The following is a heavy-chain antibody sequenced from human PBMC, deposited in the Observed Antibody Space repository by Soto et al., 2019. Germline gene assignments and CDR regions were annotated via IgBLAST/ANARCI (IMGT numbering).Heavy chain of an antibody. CDR1: GYTFTSYG. Sequence: QVQLVQSGGEVRKPGASVTVSCKASGYTFTSYGISWVRQAPGQGLEWMGWISGYNGKTNYAQKVQDRVTMTTDTSTSTVNLDLRSLRLDDTAVYYCAREGDVPYYYYGMDVWGQGTTVTVSS. CDR3: AREGDVPYYYYGMDV. D-gene: IGHD2-21*02. J-gene: IGHJ6*02. CDR2: ISGYNGKT. V-gene: IGHV1-18*01.